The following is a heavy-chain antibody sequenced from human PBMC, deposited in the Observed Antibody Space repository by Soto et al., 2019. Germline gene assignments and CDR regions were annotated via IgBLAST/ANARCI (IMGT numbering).Heavy chain of an antibody. CDR1: GGSISSGGYY. D-gene: IGHD3-3*01. V-gene: IGHV4-31*03. CDR2: IFYSGST. CDR3: ARGYDVRAYYDFWSAYPPKEYYFHY. J-gene: IGHJ4*02. Sequence: SETLSLTCTVSGGSISSGGYYWSWIRQHPGKGLEWIGYIFYSGSTYYNPSLKSRVAISVDTSKNQFSLKLSSVTAADTAVYYCARGYDVRAYYDFWSAYPPKEYYFHYWGRGPLVTMSS.